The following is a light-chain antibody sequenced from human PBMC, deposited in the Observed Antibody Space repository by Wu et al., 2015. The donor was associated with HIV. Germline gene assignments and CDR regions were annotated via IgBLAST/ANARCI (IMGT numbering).Light chain of an antibody. Sequence: DIQMTQSPSSVSASVGDRVTITCRASQGIYSSLAWYQQKPGKAPKLLIYAASSLQSGVPSRFSGSGSGTDFTLTISSLRPEDFATYSCQQANSFPLTFGGGTKVEIK. CDR3: QQANSFPLT. V-gene: IGKV1-12*01. J-gene: IGKJ4*01. CDR2: AAS. CDR1: QGIYSS.